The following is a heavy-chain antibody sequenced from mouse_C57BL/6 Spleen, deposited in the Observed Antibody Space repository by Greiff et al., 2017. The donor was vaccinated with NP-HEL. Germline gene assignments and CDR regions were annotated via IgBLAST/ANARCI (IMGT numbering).Heavy chain of an antibody. J-gene: IGHJ2*01. CDR1: GYSITSGYY. D-gene: IGHD1-1*01. CDR2: ISYDGSN. Sequence: ESGPGLVKPSQSLSLTCSVTGYSITSGYYWNWIRQFPGNKLEWMGYISYDGSNNYNPSLKNRIAITRDTSKNQFFLKLNSVTTEDTATYYCARDQGYYGLFDYWGQGTTLTVSS. V-gene: IGHV3-6*01. CDR3: ARDQGYYGLFDY.